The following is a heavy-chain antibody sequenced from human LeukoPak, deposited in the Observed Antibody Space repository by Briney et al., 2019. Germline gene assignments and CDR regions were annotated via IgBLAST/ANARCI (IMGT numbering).Heavy chain of an antibody. CDR2: INPNSGGA. Sequence: ASVKVSCKASEYPFTSYCMHWVRQAPGQGLEWMGWINPNSGGANYAQKFQGRVTMTRDTSISTAYMELSRLRSDDTAVYYCARVLYCSSTSCSRGLLDAFDIWGQGTMVTVSS. J-gene: IGHJ3*02. CDR1: EYPFTSYC. V-gene: IGHV1-2*02. CDR3: ARVLYCSSTSCSRGLLDAFDI. D-gene: IGHD2-2*01.